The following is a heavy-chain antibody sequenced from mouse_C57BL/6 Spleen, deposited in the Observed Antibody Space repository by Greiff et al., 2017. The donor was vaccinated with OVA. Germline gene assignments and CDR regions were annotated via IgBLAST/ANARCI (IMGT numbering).Heavy chain of an antibody. CDR1: GFTFTDYY. Sequence: EVKLMESGGGLVQPGGSLSLSCAASGFTFTDYYMSWVRQPPGKALEWLGFIRNKANGYTTEYSASVKGRFTISRDNSQSILYLQMNALRAEDSATYYCARYGDEDPFAYWGQGTLVTVSA. D-gene: IGHD3-3*01. CDR2: IRNKANGYTT. J-gene: IGHJ3*01. V-gene: IGHV7-3*01. CDR3: ARYGDEDPFAY.